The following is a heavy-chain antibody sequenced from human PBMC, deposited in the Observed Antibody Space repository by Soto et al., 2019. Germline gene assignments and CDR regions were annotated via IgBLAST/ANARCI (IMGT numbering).Heavy chain of an antibody. Sequence: ASVKVSCKASGDTFTNYGFSWVRQAPGQGLEWMGWISVYSGNTNYAQNVRGRVTMTTDTSTSTAYMELRSLRSDDTAVYYCARDRSPYYYDSSGYPHYWGQGTLVTVSS. V-gene: IGHV1-18*01. CDR2: ISVYSGNT. D-gene: IGHD3-22*01. J-gene: IGHJ4*02. CDR1: GDTFTNYG. CDR3: ARDRSPYYYDSSGYPHY.